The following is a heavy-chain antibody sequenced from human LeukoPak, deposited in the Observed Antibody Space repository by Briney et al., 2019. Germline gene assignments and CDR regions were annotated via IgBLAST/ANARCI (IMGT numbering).Heavy chain of an antibody. CDR3: ARVGCSGGSCHSRGGNYYGMDV. CDR1: GFTFSSFS. Sequence: NPGESLRLSCAASGFTFSSFSMNWVRQAPGEGLEWVLSISSSGSYTNYADSVKGRFTISRDNAENSLFLQMNSLRAEDTAVYYCARVGCSGGSCHSRGGNYYGMDVWGQGTTVTVSS. CDR2: ISSSGSYT. D-gene: IGHD2-15*01. V-gene: IGHV3-21*06. J-gene: IGHJ6*02.